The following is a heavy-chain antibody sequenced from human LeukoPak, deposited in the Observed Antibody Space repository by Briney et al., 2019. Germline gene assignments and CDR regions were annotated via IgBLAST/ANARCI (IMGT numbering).Heavy chain of an antibody. J-gene: IGHJ6*02. D-gene: IGHD3-10*01. Sequence: SETLSLTCTVSGGSISSYYWSWIRRPPGKGLEWIGYIYYSGSTNYNPSLKSRVTISVDTSKNQFSLKLSSVTAADTAVYYCARDVPYYYTSGSYFGMDVWGQGTTVTVFS. CDR3: ARDVPYYYTSGSYFGMDV. CDR1: GGSISSYY. V-gene: IGHV4-59*01. CDR2: IYYSGST.